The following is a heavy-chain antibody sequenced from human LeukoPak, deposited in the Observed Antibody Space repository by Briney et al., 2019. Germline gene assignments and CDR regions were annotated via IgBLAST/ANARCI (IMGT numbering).Heavy chain of an antibody. CDR1: GGSISSYY. J-gene: IGHJ4*02. CDR2: FHYSGST. Sequence: SETLSLTCTVSGGSISSYYWSWIRQPPGEGLEWIGYFHYSGSTNYNPSLKSRVTISVDTSKNQFSLKLSSVTAADTAVYYCARLGDSSSRLYYFDYWGQGTLVTVSS. V-gene: IGHV4-59*08. CDR3: ARLGDSSSRLYYFDY. D-gene: IGHD6-6*01.